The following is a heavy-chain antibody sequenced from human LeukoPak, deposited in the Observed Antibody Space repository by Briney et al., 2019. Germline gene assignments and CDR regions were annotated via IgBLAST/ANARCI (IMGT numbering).Heavy chain of an antibody. CDR3: ATQQGGGPAY. CDR2: ITNDGSST. J-gene: IGHJ4*02. Sequence: PGGSLRLSCAASGLTFSSHWMHWVRQAPGKGLVWVSRITNDGSSTTYADSVKGRFTISRDNAKNKLYLQVNSLRAEGTAVYYGATQQGGGPAYWGQGTLVTVSS. CDR1: GLTFSSHW. V-gene: IGHV3-74*01. D-gene: IGHD6-13*01.